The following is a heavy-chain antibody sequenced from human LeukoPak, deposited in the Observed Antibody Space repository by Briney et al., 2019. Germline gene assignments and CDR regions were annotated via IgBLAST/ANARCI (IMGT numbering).Heavy chain of an antibody. CDR1: DDFISSGSYY. Sequence: PSETLSLTCTVSDDFISSGSYYWAWIRQPPGEWLEWIGSIYYSGSTYYNPSLKSRVTISVDTSKNQFSLKLSSVTAADTAVYYCARGRVAHYYYYYYMDVWGKGTTVTVSS. J-gene: IGHJ6*03. CDR3: ARGRVAHYYYYYYMDV. V-gene: IGHV4-39*07. CDR2: IYYSGST. D-gene: IGHD5-12*01.